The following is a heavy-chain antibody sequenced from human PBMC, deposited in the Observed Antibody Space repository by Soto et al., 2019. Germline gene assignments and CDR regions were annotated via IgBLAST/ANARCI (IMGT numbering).Heavy chain of an antibody. D-gene: IGHD2-2*02. CDR3: ARAILANPWFDP. CDR1: GASITSTNW. J-gene: IGHJ5*02. Sequence: QVQLQESGPGLVRPSETLSLTCAVSGASITSTNWWSWVRQPPGKGLEWIGGIFRGGSTNYNRSLKSRVTILVDKSKNQFSLRLTSVTAADTAVYYCARAILANPWFDPWGQGTLVSVYS. V-gene: IGHV4-4*02. CDR2: IFRGGST.